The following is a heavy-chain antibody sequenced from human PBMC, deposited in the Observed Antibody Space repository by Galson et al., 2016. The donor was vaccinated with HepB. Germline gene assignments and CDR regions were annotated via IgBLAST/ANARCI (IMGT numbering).Heavy chain of an antibody. J-gene: IGHJ4*02. CDR2: ISSGAI. Sequence: SLRLSCAASGFTFSGYAMNWVRQAPGKGLKWVSYISSGAIYYSDSVKGRFTISRDNAKNSLYLQMNSLRAEDTAVYYCARDHLWAFDYWGQGTLVTVSS. CDR3: ARDHLWAFDY. CDR1: GFTFSGYA. V-gene: IGHV3-48*03. D-gene: IGHD7-27*01.